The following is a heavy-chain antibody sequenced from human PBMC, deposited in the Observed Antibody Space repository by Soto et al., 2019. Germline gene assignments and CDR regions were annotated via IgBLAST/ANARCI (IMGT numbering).Heavy chain of an antibody. CDR1: GFTFSSYW. D-gene: IGHD2-21*01. CDR2: IKHDGSEK. J-gene: IGHJ4*02. Sequence: PGGSLRLSCTVSGFTFSSYWMSWVRQAPGKGLEWVANIKHDGSEKYYVDSVKGRFSISRDNAKNSVYLQMNSLRADDTAVYFFGRADQVFLAIWGQGYLAT. V-gene: IGHV3-7*01. CDR3: GRADQVFLAI.